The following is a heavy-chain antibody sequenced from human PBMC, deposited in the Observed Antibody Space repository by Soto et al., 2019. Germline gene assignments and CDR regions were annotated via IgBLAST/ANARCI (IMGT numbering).Heavy chain of an antibody. V-gene: IGHV3-48*02. J-gene: IGHJ4*02. D-gene: IGHD3-22*01. Sequence: EVQLVESGGGLVQPGGSLRLSCAASGFTFSTSSMTRVRQAPGKGLVWVSYISSSSSTIYYADSVKGRFTVSRDNARNSLYLQMNSLRDEDTAVYYCATARSGYYFDWGQGTLVTVSS. CDR2: ISSSSSTI. CDR1: GFTFSTSS. CDR3: ATARSGYYFD.